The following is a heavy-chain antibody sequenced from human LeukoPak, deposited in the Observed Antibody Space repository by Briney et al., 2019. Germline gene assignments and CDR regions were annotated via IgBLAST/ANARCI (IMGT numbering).Heavy chain of an antibody. CDR3: VRQEKAMRRGVMYYYGMDV. CDR2: IGTAHDT. CDR1: GFTFSTYD. Sequence: GGSLRLSCAASGFTFSTYDMHWVRQVTTGKGLEWVSGIGTAHDTYYPDSVKGRFTISRENAKNSLYLQMNSLRAGDTAVYYCVRQEKAMRRGVMYYYGMDVWGQGTTVTVSS. D-gene: IGHD3-10*01. J-gene: IGHJ6*02. V-gene: IGHV3-13*01.